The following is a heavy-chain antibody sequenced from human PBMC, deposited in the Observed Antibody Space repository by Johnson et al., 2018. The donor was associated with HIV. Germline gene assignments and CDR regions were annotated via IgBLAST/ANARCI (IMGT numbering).Heavy chain of an antibody. CDR3: ARVRIGRENAFDI. V-gene: IGHV3-64*01. J-gene: IGHJ3*02. Sequence: VQLVESGGGLVQPGGSLRLSCAASGFTFSSYAMHWVRQAPGKGLEYVSAISSTGGSTYYANSVKGRFTISRDNSKNTLYLQMGSLRAEDMAVYYCARVRIGRENAFDIWGQGTMVTVSS. CDR1: GFTFSSYA. D-gene: IGHD1-26*01. CDR2: ISSTGGST.